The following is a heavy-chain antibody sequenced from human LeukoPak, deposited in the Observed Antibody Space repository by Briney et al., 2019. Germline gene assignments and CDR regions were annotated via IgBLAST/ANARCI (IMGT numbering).Heavy chain of an antibody. J-gene: IGHJ3*02. CDR3: AREMTFYRYYYDSSGYRDAFDI. CDR2: INPNSGGT. Sequence: ASVKVSCKASGYTFTGYYMHWVRQAPGQGLEWMGWINPNSGGTNYAQKFQGGVTMTRDTSISTAYMELSRLRSDDTAVYYCAREMTFYRYYYDSSGYRDAFDIWGQGTMVTVSS. CDR1: GYTFTGYY. D-gene: IGHD3-22*01. V-gene: IGHV1-2*02.